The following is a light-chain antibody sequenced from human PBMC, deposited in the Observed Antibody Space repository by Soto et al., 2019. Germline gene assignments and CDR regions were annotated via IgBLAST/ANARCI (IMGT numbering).Light chain of an antibody. Sequence: DIQMTQSPSSLSASVGDRVTITCRESQSISSYLNWYQQKPGKAPKLLIYAASSLQSGVPSRFSGSGSGTGFTLTISSLQPEDFATYYCQQSYSTLFTFGPGTKVDIK. J-gene: IGKJ3*01. CDR2: AAS. CDR1: QSISSY. V-gene: IGKV1-39*01. CDR3: QQSYSTLFT.